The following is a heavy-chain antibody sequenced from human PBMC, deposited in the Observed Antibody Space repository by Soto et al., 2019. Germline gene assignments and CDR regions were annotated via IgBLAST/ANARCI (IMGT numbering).Heavy chain of an antibody. CDR1: GFTFSSYW. D-gene: IGHD3-22*01. CDR2: IKQDGSEK. Sequence: GGSLRLSCAASGFTFSSYWMSWVRQAPGKGLEWVANIKQDGSEKYYVDSVKGRFTISRDNAKNSLYLQMNSLRAEDTAVYYCARDPSTYYYDSSGYDYWGQGTLVTVSS. CDR3: ARDPSTYYYDSSGYDY. J-gene: IGHJ4*02. V-gene: IGHV3-7*01.